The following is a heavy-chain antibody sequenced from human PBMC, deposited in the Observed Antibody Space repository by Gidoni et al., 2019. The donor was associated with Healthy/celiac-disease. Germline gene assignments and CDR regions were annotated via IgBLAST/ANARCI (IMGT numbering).Heavy chain of an antibody. CDR3: ARDRYYDSSGYDETYYYYGMDV. Sequence: QLVQSGAEVKKPGASVKVSCKASGYTFTSYGISWVRQAPGQGLEWMGWISAYNGNTNYAQKLQGRVTMTTDTSTSTAYMELRSLRSDDTAVYYCARDRYYDSSGYDETYYYYGMDVWGQGTTVTVSS. CDR1: GYTFTSYG. CDR2: ISAYNGNT. J-gene: IGHJ6*02. V-gene: IGHV1-18*01. D-gene: IGHD3-22*01.